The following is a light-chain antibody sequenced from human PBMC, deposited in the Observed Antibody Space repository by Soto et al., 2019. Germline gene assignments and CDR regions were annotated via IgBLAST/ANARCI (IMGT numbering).Light chain of an antibody. CDR2: DAS. Sequence: DIQMTQSPSSLSASVGDRVTITCQASQDISNYLNWYQQKPGKAPKLLIYDASNLETGVPSRFSGSGSGTDFTFTISSLQPEDIATYYCQQYDNRPPRYTFGRGTKLEIK. CDR3: QQYDNRPPRYT. CDR1: QDISNY. V-gene: IGKV1-33*01. J-gene: IGKJ2*01.